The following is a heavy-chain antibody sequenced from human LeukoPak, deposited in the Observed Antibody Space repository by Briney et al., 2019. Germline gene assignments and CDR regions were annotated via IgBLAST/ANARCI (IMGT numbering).Heavy chain of an antibody. V-gene: IGHV1-69*04. CDR3: ARGGSSAPTAYFDL. CDR2: IIPILGIT. Sequence: SVKVSCKASGGTFSSYAISWVRQAPGQGLEWMGRIIPILGITNYAQKFQGRVTITADKSTSTAYMELSSLRSEDTAVYYCARGGSSAPTAYFDLWGRGTLVTVSS. J-gene: IGHJ2*01. D-gene: IGHD2-15*01. CDR1: GGTFSSYA.